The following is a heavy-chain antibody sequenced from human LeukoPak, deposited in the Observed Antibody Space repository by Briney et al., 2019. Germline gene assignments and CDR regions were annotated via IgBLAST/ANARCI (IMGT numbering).Heavy chain of an antibody. Sequence: GGSLSLSWSASGFTFSSYAMHWVRQAPGKGLEYVSAISSNGGSTYYADSVKGRFTISRDNSKNTLYLQMSSLRAEDTAVYYCVPRIPYSSSWSTFDYWGQGTLVTVSS. V-gene: IGHV3-64D*06. CDR3: VPRIPYSSSWSTFDY. D-gene: IGHD6-13*01. CDR2: ISSNGGST. CDR1: GFTFSSYA. J-gene: IGHJ4*02.